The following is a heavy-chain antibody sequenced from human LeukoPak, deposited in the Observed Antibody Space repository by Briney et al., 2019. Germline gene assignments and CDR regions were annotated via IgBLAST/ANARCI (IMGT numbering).Heavy chain of an antibody. CDR1: GGSLSSGGYY. Sequence: PSETLSLTCTVSGGSLSSGGYYWSWIRQPPGKGLEWIGYIYHSGSTYYNPSLKSRVTMSVDTSKNQFSLKLSSVTAADTAVYYCARSTGPGNKWDPENYYYYMDVWGKGTTVTVSS. J-gene: IGHJ6*03. CDR2: IYHSGST. V-gene: IGHV4-30-2*01. CDR3: ARSTGPGNKWDPENYYYYMDV. D-gene: IGHD1-26*01.